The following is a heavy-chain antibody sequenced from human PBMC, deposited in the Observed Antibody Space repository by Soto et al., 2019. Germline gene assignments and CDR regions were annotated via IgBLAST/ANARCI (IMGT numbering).Heavy chain of an antibody. V-gene: IGHV4-59*01. CDR2: IYYSGST. CDR3: AREIPNWFDP. Sequence: PSETLSLTCTVSGGSISSYYWSWIRQPPGKGLEWIGYIYYSGSTNYNPSIKSRVTISVDTSKNQFSLKLSSVTAADTAVYYCAREIPNWFDPWGQGTLVTVSS. CDR1: GGSISSYY. J-gene: IGHJ5*02.